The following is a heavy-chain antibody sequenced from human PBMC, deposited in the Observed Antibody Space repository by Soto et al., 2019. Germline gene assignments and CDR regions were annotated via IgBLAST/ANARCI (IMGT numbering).Heavy chain of an antibody. D-gene: IGHD3-10*01. J-gene: IGHJ6*03. CDR3: ARQGIPYNAGSGEYIYYYYDYVDV. CDR1: GYTFTNYA. V-gene: IGHV1-3*01. Sequence: QAQLEQSGAEVKKPGASVKISCKASGYTFTNYAVHWLRHAPGQGLEWMGWLNAGNGDTKYSPTFQGRVTITRDATASTAYMELSSLRSEDTAVFYCARQGIPYNAGSGEYIYYYYDYVDVWGKGTTVTVSS. CDR2: LNAGNGDT.